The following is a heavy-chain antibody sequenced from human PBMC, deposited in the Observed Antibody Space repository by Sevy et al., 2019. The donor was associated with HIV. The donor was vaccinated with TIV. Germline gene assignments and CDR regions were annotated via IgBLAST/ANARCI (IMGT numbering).Heavy chain of an antibody. CDR3: AREADTAMVSSYFDY. V-gene: IGHV4-59*01. J-gene: IGHJ4*02. D-gene: IGHD5-18*01. CDR2: IYYSGST. Sequence: SETLSLTCTVSGGSISSYYWSWIRQPPGKGLEWIGYIYYSGSTNYNPSLKSRVTISVDTSKNQFSLKLSSVTAADTAVYDCAREADTAMVSSYFDYWGQGTLVTVSS. CDR1: GGSISSYY.